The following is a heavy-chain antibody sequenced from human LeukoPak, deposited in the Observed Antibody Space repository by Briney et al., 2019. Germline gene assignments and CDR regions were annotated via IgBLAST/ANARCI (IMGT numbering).Heavy chain of an antibody. CDR2: IYHSGST. V-gene: IGHV4-38-2*02. J-gene: IGHJ3*02. CDR1: NYSISSGYY. D-gene: IGHD1-26*01. Sequence: SETLSLTCTVSNYSISSGYYWGWIRQPPGKGVEWIGGIYHSGSTYYNPSLKSRVTISVDTAKNQFSLKVSSVTAADTAVYYCARVSPQWELDAFDIWGQGTMVTVSS. CDR3: ARVSPQWELDAFDI.